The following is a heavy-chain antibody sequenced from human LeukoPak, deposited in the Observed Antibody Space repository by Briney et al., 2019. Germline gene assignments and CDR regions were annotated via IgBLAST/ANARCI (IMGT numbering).Heavy chain of an antibody. D-gene: IGHD6-13*01. J-gene: IGHJ4*02. CDR3: AKPSSSWYIYFDY. Sequence: GGSLSLSCAASGFTFSSYGMHWVRQAPGKGLEWVAVISYDGSNKYYADSVKGRFTISRDNSKNTLYLQMNSLRAEDTAVYYCAKPSSSWYIYFDYWGQGTLVTVSS. CDR2: ISYDGSNK. V-gene: IGHV3-30*18. CDR1: GFTFSSYG.